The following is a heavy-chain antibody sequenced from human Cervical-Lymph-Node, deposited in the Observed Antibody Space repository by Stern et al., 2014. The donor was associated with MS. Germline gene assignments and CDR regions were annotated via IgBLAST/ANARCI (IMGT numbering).Heavy chain of an antibody. Sequence: QVQLVQSGADVKKPGSSVKVSCTASGDTFINFGISWVRQAPGKGLEWMGGFIPLFGTTDYAQKFQGRVTISADESATTVYMELSGLRSEDTAVYYCARDNDDNGMDVWGQGTTVTVTS. CDR1: GDTFINFG. V-gene: IGHV1-69*01. J-gene: IGHJ6*02. CDR3: ARDNDDNGMDV. CDR2: FIPLFGTT. D-gene: IGHD1-1*01.